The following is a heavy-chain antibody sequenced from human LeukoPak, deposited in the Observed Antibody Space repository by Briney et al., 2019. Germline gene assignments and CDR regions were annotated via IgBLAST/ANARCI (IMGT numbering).Heavy chain of an antibody. J-gene: IGHJ6*02. D-gene: IGHD3-9*01. CDR1: GFTFSAYS. V-gene: IGHV3-21*01. Sequence: GGSLRLSCAASGFTFSAYSMNWVRQAPGKGLEWVSSISSSSSYIYYADSVKGRFTISRDNAKNSLYLQMSSLRAEDTAVYYCARVFAMYGMDVWGQGTTVTVSS. CDR2: ISSSSSYI. CDR3: ARVFAMYGMDV.